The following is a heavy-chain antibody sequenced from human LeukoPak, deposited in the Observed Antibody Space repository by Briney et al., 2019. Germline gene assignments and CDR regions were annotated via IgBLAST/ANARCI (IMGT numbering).Heavy chain of an antibody. CDR1: GITFSNFG. V-gene: IGHV3-23*01. D-gene: IGHD6-13*01. J-gene: IGHJ1*01. Sequence: GGSLRLSRAASGITFSNFGMSWVRQAPGKGLEWVSGISGNGGSTYYADSVKGRFTISRDNSKNSLYLLMDSLRAEDTAMYYCATHRYTSSAYYFLQWGQGTLVTVSS. CDR3: ATHRYTSSAYYFLQ. CDR2: ISGNGGST.